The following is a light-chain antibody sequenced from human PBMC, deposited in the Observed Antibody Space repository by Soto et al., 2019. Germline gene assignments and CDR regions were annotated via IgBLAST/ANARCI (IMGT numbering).Light chain of an antibody. CDR1: QSVSRY. CDR3: QQRVTWPPLT. CDR2: DTS. J-gene: IGKJ4*01. V-gene: IGKV3-11*01. Sequence: EVVLTQSPATLSLSPGEGATLSCRASQSVSRYLACYQQKPGQAPRLLLYDTSTRATGIPARFNGSGSGTDFTLTISSLEPEDFAVYYCQQRVTWPPLTFGGGTKVDI.